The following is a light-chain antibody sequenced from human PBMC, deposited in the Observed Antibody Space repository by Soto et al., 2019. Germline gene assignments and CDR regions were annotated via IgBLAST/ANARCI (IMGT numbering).Light chain of an antibody. Sequence: EIVLTQSPGTLSLSPGERATLSCRASQSVSSYLAWYQQKPGQAPRLVIYDASNRATGIPDGFSGSVSGKEFNRSIGSLRYEDFAVYYCQPYCDSRGWRVGQGTK. V-gene: IGKV3-20*01. J-gene: IGKJ1*01. CDR2: DAS. CDR3: QPYCDSRGWR. CDR1: QSVSSY.